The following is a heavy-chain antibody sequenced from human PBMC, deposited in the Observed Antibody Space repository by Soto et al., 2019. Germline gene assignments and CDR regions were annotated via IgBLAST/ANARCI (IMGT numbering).Heavy chain of an antibody. CDR2: INEDGSDR. CDR3: ARDIPHNWFHP. Sequence: EVQLVESGGGLVQSGGSLRLSCAASGFTFSSYWMHWVRQAPGKGLVWVSRINEDGSDRIKADSVKGRFTISRDNANNTLYLQMNSLTVEDTAVYYCARDIPHNWFHPWGQGTLVTVSS. V-gene: IGHV3-74*01. CDR1: GFTFSSYW. J-gene: IGHJ5*02.